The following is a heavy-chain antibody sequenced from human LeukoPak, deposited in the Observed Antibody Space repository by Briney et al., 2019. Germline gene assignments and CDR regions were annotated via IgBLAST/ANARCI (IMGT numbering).Heavy chain of an antibody. Sequence: GESLKISCKGSGYIFTHYWIGWVRQMPGKGLEWMGIINPADSDTRYGPSFQGQVLISADKSISTAYLHWGSPKASDTAMYFCARRRSSTSDAVDIWGQGTMVTVS. CDR3: ARRRSSTSDAVDI. CDR1: GYIFTHYW. V-gene: IGHV5-51*01. J-gene: IGHJ3*02. CDR2: INPADSDT.